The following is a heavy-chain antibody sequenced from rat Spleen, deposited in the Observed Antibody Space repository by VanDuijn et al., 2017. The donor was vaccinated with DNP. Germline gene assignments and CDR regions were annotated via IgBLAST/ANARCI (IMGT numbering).Heavy chain of an antibody. CDR1: GFTFSSYW. Sequence: EVQLVETGGGLVQPGRSLKLSCVASGFTFSSYWMYWIRQAPGKGLEWVASITSSGGSTYYPDSVKGRFTISRANAKNTLYLQMNSTRSVDTATYYCARGIIRGTGAMDAWGQGTSVTVSS. CDR3: ARGIIRGTGAMDA. D-gene: IGHD4-3*01. CDR2: ITSSGGST. J-gene: IGHJ4*01. V-gene: IGHV5-58*01.